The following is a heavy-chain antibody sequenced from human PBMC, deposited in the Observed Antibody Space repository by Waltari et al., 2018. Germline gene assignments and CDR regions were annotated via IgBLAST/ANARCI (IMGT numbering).Heavy chain of an antibody. V-gene: IGHV4-39*07. CDR1: GGSISSSIYY. CDR3: AREVISRKTGRIAAPRGAFDI. D-gene: IGHD6-6*01. Sequence: QLQLQESGPGLVKPSATLSLTCTVPGGSISSSIYYSGWTRQPPGKGLEWIGSIYYSGSTYYNPSLKSRVTIAVDTSKNQFSLKLSSVTAADTAVYYCAREVISRKTGRIAAPRGAFDIWGQGTMVTVSS. CDR2: IYYSGST. J-gene: IGHJ3*02.